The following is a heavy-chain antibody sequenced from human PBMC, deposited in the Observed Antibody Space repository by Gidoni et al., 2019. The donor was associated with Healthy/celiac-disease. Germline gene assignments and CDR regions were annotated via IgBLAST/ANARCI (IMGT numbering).Heavy chain of an antibody. CDR1: GGSISSGGYY. J-gene: IGHJ4*02. CDR2: IYYSGST. V-gene: IGHV4-31*03. D-gene: IGHD2-15*01. Sequence: QVQLQASGPGLVKPSQTLSLTCPLSGGSISSGGYYWSWLRQHPGKGLEWIGYIYYSGSTYYNPSLKSRVTISVDTSKNQFSMKLSSVTAADTAVYYCARSSYCSGGSCYAWHYWGQGTLVTVSS. CDR3: ARSSYCSGGSCYAWHY.